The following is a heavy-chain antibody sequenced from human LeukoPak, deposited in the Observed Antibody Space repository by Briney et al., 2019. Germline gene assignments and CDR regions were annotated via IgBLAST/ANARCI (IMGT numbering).Heavy chain of an antibody. J-gene: IGHJ6*03. CDR3: ARNPVYYYDSSGYPLYYYYYMDV. CDR2: IYYSGST. D-gene: IGHD3-22*01. Sequence: SETLSLTCTVSGGSISSYYWSWIRQPPGKGLEWIGYIYYSGSTNYNPSLKSRVTISVDTSKNQFSLKLSSVTAAGTAVYYCARNPVYYYDSSGYPLYYYYYMDVWGKGTTVTVSS. CDR1: GGSISSYY. V-gene: IGHV4-59*01.